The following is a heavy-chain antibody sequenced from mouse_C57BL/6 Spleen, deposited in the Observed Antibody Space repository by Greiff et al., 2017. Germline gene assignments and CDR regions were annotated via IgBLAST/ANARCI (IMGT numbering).Heavy chain of an antibody. CDR2: INYDGSST. CDR1: GFTFSDYY. D-gene: IGHD3-2*02. CDR3: ARETAQALAY. Sequence: EVKVVESEGGLVQPGSSMKLSCTASGFTFSDYYMAWVRQVPEKGLEWVANINYDGSSTYYLDSLKSRFIISRDNAKNILYLQMSSLKSEDTATYYCARETAQALAYWGKGTLVTVSA. J-gene: IGHJ3*01. V-gene: IGHV5-16*01.